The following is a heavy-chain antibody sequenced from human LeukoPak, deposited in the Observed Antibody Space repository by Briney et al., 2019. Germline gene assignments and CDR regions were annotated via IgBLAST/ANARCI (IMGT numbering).Heavy chain of an antibody. Sequence: GASLRLSCAASGFTFSSYAMSWVRQAPGKGLEWVSAISGSGGSTYYADSVKGRFTISRDNAKNSLYLQMNSLRAEDTAVYYCTSQSYPYYYDSSGYYYYWGQGTLVTVSS. CDR2: ISGSGGST. V-gene: IGHV3-23*01. CDR3: TSQSYPYYYDSSGYYYY. D-gene: IGHD3-22*01. J-gene: IGHJ4*02. CDR1: GFTFSSYA.